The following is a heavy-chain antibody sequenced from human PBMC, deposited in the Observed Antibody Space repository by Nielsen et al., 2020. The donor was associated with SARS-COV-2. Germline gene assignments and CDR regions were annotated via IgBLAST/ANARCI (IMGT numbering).Heavy chain of an antibody. CDR2: FDPEDGET. Sequence: ASVKVSCKVSGYTLTELSMHWVRQAPGKGLEWMGGFDPEDGETIYAQKFQGRVTMTEDTSTDTAYMELSSLRSEDTAVYYCATVIPNRGAIGRPYWYFDLWGRGTLVTVSS. D-gene: IGHD2/OR15-2a*01. J-gene: IGHJ2*01. CDR3: ATVIPNRGAIGRPYWYFDL. V-gene: IGHV1-24*01. CDR1: GYTLTELS.